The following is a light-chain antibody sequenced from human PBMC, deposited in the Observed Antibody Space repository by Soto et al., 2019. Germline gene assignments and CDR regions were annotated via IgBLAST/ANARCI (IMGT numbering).Light chain of an antibody. Sequence: EIVMTQSPATLSVSPGERATLSCRASQSVSSNLAWYQQKPGQAPRLLIYGASTRATGIPARFSGSGSGTGFTLTISSLQSEDFAVYYCQQYNNWPWTFVQGTKVEIK. CDR1: QSVSSN. CDR3: QQYNNWPWT. V-gene: IGKV3-15*01. J-gene: IGKJ1*01. CDR2: GAS.